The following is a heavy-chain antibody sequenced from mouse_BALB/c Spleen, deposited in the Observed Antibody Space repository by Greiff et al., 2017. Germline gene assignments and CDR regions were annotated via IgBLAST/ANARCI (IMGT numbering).Heavy chain of an antibody. J-gene: IGHJ1*01. CDR3: ARREYGNFYFDV. CDR1: GYAFTSYY. D-gene: IGHD2-10*02. V-gene: IGHV1S135*01. Sequence: VQLHQSGPELVKPGASVKVSCKASGYAFTSYYMYWVKQSPGQSLEWIGYIDPYNGGTSYNQKFKGKATLTADKSSSTAYMHLNSLTSEDSAVYYCARREYGNFYFDVWGAGTTVTVSA. CDR2: IDPYNGGT.